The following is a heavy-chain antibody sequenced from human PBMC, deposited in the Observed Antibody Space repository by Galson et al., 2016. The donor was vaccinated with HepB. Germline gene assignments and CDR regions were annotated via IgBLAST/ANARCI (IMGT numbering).Heavy chain of an antibody. V-gene: IGHV5-51*01. CDR3: ARRGPDDGGDSGFDS. CDR2: IYPDDSDT. Sequence: SGAEVKKPGESLKISCKGSGYDFTNYWIGWVRQMHGKALEWMGSIYPDDSDTAYSPSFQGQVTISADKSISTAYLQWNSLKASDTAMYYCARRGPDDGGDSGFDSWGQVTLVTVAS. D-gene: IGHD4-23*01. J-gene: IGHJ4*02. CDR1: GYDFTNYW.